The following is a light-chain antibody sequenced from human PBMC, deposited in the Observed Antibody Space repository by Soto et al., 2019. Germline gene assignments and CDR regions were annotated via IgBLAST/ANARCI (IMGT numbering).Light chain of an antibody. Sequence: EIVMTQSPATLSVSPGERATLSCRASQSVSSNLAWYQQKPGQAPRLLIYGASTRATASPARFSGSGSGTEFNLTISSLQSEDFAVSYCQQYNNWPPWTFGQGTKVEIK. V-gene: IGKV3-15*01. J-gene: IGKJ1*01. CDR3: QQYNNWPPWT. CDR1: QSVSSN. CDR2: GAS.